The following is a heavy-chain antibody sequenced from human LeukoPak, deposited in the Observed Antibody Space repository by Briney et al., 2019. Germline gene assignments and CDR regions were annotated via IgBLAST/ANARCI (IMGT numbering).Heavy chain of an antibody. CDR3: ARATAHLDILPVPAVISAGFDH. V-gene: IGHV3-7*01. D-gene: IGHD2-2*02. CDR2: IKEDGSEK. J-gene: IGHJ4*02. Sequence: PGGSLRLSCAASGFTFYRYGIHWVRQAPGGGLEWVANIKEDGSEKYYVDSVKGRFTISRDNAKNSLYLQLNSLRAEDTAVYYCARATAHLDILPVPAVISAGFDHWGQGTLVTVSS. CDR1: GFTFYRYG.